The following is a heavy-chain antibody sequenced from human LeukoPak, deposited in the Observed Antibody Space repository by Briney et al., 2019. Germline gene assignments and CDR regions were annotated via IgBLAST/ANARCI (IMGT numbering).Heavy chain of an antibody. CDR1: GFTFSTCA. CDR2: ISGSGGST. Sequence: GGSLRLSCAASGFTFSTCAMGWVRQAPGKGLGWVSAISGSGGSTFYADSVKGRFTISRDNSKNTLYLQMNSLRAEYTAVYYCAKGTRSSPNDAADIWGQGTMVTVSS. V-gene: IGHV3-23*01. J-gene: IGHJ3*02. CDR3: AKGTRSSPNDAADI. D-gene: IGHD1-26*01.